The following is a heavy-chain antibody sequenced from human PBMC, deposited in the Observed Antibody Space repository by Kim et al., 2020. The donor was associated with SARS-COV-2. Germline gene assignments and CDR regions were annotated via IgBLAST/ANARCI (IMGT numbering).Heavy chain of an antibody. J-gene: IGHJ3*02. Sequence: SETLSLTCTVSGGSISSYYWSWIRQPPGKGLEWIGYIYYSGSTNYNPSLKSRVTISVDTSKNQFSLKLSSVTAADTAVYYCARGRREYQLLPNGHAFDIWGQGTMVTVSS. CDR2: IYYSGST. D-gene: IGHD2-2*01. CDR1: GGSISSYY. V-gene: IGHV4-59*01. CDR3: ARGRREYQLLPNGHAFDI.